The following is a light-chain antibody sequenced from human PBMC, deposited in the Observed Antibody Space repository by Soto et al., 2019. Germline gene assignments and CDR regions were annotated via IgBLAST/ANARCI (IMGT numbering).Light chain of an antibody. Sequence: EILMTQSPATLSVSPGERATLSCRASQSVSSNLAWYQQKPGQAPRLLIYGASTRATGIPARFSGSGSGTEFTLTISSLQSEDFAVYYCQQYDNWWTFGPGTTVEIK. CDR1: QSVSSN. CDR3: QQYDNWWT. V-gene: IGKV3-15*01. J-gene: IGKJ1*01. CDR2: GAS.